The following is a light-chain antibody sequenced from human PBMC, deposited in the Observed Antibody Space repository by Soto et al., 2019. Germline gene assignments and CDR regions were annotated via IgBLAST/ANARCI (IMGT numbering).Light chain of an antibody. V-gene: IGKV3-15*01. CDR1: QSVNIN. CDR3: QQYGDLPAT. Sequence: EVVMTQSPATLSVSQGESATLSCWASQSVNINLAWYYQKPGQAPRLLISEASTRATGIPARFSGGGSGTKFTLTISSLQSEDCAVYYCQQYGDLPATFGQGTKVDI. J-gene: IGKJ1*01. CDR2: EAS.